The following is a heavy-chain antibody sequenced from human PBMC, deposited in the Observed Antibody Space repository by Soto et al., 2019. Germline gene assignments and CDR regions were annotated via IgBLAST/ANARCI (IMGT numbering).Heavy chain of an antibody. CDR2: ISVSGGST. V-gene: IGHV3-23*01. CDR1: GFTFSSFA. CDR3: ANLNYDRGDP. J-gene: IGHJ5*02. D-gene: IGHD3-22*01. Sequence: GGSLRLSCAASGFTFSSFAMSWVRQAPGKGLEWVSAISVSGGSTYYADSVKGRFTISRDNSKNTLYLQMNSLRAEDTAVYYCANLNYDRGDPWGQGTLVTVSS.